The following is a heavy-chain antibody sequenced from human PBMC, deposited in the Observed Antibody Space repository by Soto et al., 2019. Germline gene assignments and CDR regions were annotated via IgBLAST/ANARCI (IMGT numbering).Heavy chain of an antibody. D-gene: IGHD2-21*02. CDR2: IGANNGNT. CDR1: GYTFSSYG. Sequence: QVQLVQSGAEVKKPGASVKVSCKASGYTFSSYGISWLRQAPGQGLEWMGWIGANNGNTNYAQNVQGRVTMTTYTATSTAYMELRSLRSDDTAVYYCARDVVTPLGYFLHWGQGTLITVSS. V-gene: IGHV1-18*01. J-gene: IGHJ1*01. CDR3: ARDVVTPLGYFLH.